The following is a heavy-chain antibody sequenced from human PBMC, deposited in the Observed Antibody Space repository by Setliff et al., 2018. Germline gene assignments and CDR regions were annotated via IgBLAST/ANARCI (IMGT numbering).Heavy chain of an antibody. CDR3: ARDEGYDFWSGYYDY. Sequence: SETLSLTCAVSGGSISSSNWWSWVRQPPGKGLEWIGEIYTTGRTTYNPSLKSRVTISVDTSKNQFSLKLSSVTAADTAVYYCARDEGYDFWSGYYDYWGQGTLVTVSS. CDR1: GGSISSSNW. J-gene: IGHJ4*02. CDR2: IYTTGRT. V-gene: IGHV4-4*02. D-gene: IGHD3-3*01.